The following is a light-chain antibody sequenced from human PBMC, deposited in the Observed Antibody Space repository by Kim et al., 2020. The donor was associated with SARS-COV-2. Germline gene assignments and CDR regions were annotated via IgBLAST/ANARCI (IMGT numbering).Light chain of an antibody. CDR2: GKN. CDR1: SLRSYY. J-gene: IGLJ2*01. V-gene: IGLV3-19*01. Sequence: SSELTQDPAVSVALGQTVRITCQGDSLRSYYASWYQQKPGRAPVLVIYGKNNRPSGIPDRFSGSSSGNTASLTITGAQAEDEANYYCNSRDSSGTMELGG. CDR3: NSRDSSGTME.